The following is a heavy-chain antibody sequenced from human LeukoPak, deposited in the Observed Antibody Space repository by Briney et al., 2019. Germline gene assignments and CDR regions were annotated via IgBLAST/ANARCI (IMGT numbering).Heavy chain of an antibody. CDR2: IYYSGST. D-gene: IGHD2-15*01. V-gene: IGHV4-61*08. J-gene: IGHJ3*02. CDR3: ARHVRMDAFDI. CDR1: GGSISSGGYY. Sequence: SETLSLTCTVSGGSISSGGYYWSWIRQHPGKGLEWIGYIYYSGSTNYNPSLKSRVTISVDTSKNQFSLKLSSVTAADTAVYYCARHVRMDAFDIWGQGTMVTVSS.